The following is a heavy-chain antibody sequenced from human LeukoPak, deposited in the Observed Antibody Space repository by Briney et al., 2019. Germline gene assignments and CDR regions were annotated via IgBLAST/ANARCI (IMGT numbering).Heavy chain of an antibody. CDR3: ARGSAWGSGSYRSDY. J-gene: IGHJ4*02. Sequence: SETLSLTCTVSGASLSRYYWTWIRQPAGKGLEWIGRIHISGTTNYNPSLKSRVTISVDTSKNQFSLKLSSVTAADTAVYYCARGSAWGSGSYRSDYWGQGTLVTVSS. CDR2: IHISGTT. CDR1: GASLSRYY. V-gene: IGHV4-4*07. D-gene: IGHD1-26*01.